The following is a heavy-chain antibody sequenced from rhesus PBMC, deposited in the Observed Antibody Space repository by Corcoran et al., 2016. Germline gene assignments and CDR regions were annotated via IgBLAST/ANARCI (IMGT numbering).Heavy chain of an antibody. D-gene: IGHD3-16*01. Sequence: EVQLVETGGGLVQPGGSLKLSCAASGFTFSSYGMSWVRQAQGKGIEWVLAIKSDGRTTNYAGSAKGRFTISTENSKNTLSLQMNSLRAEDTAVYYCAVTAYYSGSDFDYWGQGVLVTVSS. CDR3: AVTAYYSGSDFDY. V-gene: IGHV3S5*01. J-gene: IGHJ4*01. CDR1: GFTFSSYG. CDR2: IKSDGRTT.